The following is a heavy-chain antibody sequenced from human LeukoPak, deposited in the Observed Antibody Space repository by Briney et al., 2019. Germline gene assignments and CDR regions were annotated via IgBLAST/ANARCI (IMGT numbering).Heavy chain of an antibody. CDR1: GFTFSSYS. CDR3: ARDNGNWFDP. V-gene: IGHV3-21*01. Sequence: GGSLRLSCAASGFTFSSYSMNWVRQAPGKGLEWVSSISSSSSYIYYADSVKGRFTISRDNAKNTLYLQMNSLRAEDTAVYYCARDNGNWFDPWGQGTLVTVSS. J-gene: IGHJ5*02. CDR2: ISSSSSYI. D-gene: IGHD2-8*01.